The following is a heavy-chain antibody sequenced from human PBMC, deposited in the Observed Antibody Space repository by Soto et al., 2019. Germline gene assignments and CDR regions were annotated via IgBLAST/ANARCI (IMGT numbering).Heavy chain of an antibody. D-gene: IGHD3-3*01. J-gene: IGHJ4*02. CDR1: GGSISSSSYC. V-gene: IGHV4-39*01. CDR3: AGQPSIFGVVITSPFDY. CDR2: IYYSGST. Sequence: PSETLSLTCTVSGGSISSSSYCWGWIRQPPGKGLEWIGSIYYSGSTYYNPSLKSRVTISVDTSKNQFSLKLSSVTAADTAVYYCAGQPSIFGVVITSPFDYWGQGTLVTVSS.